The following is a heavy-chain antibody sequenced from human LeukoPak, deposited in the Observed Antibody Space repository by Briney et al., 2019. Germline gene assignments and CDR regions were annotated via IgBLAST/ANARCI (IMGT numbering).Heavy chain of an antibody. CDR3: ARDSSWSPDY. CDR2: VNTNGRTI. D-gene: IGHD1-1*01. V-gene: IGHV3-48*03. CDR1: GFTFSSYE. J-gene: IGHJ4*02. Sequence: GGSLRLSCAASGFTFSSYEMNWVRQAPGKGLEWLSYVNTNGRTIYYADSVKGRFTISRDNAKYSLYLQMNSLRAEDTAVYYCARDSSWSPDYWGQGTLVTVSS.